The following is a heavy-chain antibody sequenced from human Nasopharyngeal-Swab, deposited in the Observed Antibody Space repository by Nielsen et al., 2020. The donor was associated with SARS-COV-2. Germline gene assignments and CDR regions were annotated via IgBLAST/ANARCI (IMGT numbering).Heavy chain of an antibody. CDR1: GFTFSSYW. J-gene: IGHJ5*02. CDR3: ARDSSDWFDP. Sequence: GESLKISCAASGFTFSSYWMHWVRQAPGKGLVWVSRINSDGRSTSYADSVKGRFTISRDNAKNTLYLQMNSLRAEDTAVYYCARDSSDWFDPWGQGTLVTVSS. CDR2: INSDGRST. V-gene: IGHV3-74*01. D-gene: IGHD6-6*01.